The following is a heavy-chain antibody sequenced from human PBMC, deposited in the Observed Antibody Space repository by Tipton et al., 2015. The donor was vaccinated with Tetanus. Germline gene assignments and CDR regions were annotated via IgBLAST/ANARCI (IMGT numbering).Heavy chain of an antibody. J-gene: IGHJ6*02. Sequence: QLVQSGPEMKKPGASVKVSCKASGYTFTGYYMYWVRQAPGQGLEWMGWIDPNSGGTVYAQKFQGRVTMTRDTSISSDYLELSSLRSDDTAVYYCARDRGDYIYYGMDVWGPGTTVTVS. CDR2: IDPNSGGT. CDR1: GYTFTGYY. CDR3: ARDRGDYIYYGMDV. D-gene: IGHD3-22*01. V-gene: IGHV1-2*02.